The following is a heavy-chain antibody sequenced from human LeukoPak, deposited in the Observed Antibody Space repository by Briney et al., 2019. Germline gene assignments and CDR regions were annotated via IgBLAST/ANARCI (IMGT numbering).Heavy chain of an antibody. D-gene: IGHD6-25*01. CDR3: AHRPNRHSNGWNTGFFDY. V-gene: IGHV2-5*02. CDR1: GLSLTTYGVG. CDR2: IYWDDDN. Sequence: SGPTLVNPTQTLTLTCTFSGLSLTTYGVGVGWLRQPPGKALEWLAFIYWDDDNRYSPSLKNRLTATKDTSRNQVVLTMTNMDPVDTATYYCAHRPNRHSNGWNTGFFDYWGQGTLVTVSS. J-gene: IGHJ4*02.